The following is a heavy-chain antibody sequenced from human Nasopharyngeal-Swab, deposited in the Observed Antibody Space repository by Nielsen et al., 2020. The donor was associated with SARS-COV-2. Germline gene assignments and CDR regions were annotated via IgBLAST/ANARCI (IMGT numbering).Heavy chain of an antibody. CDR2: ISGSGGST. V-gene: IGHV3-23*01. Sequence: GESLKISCAASGFTFSSYAMSWVRQAPGKGLEWVSAISGSGGSTYYADSVKGRFTISRDNAKNSLYLQMNSLRDEDTAVYYCARSYSSGGMDVWGQGTTVTVSS. CDR3: ARSYSSGGMDV. J-gene: IGHJ6*02. D-gene: IGHD6-19*01. CDR1: GFTFSSYA.